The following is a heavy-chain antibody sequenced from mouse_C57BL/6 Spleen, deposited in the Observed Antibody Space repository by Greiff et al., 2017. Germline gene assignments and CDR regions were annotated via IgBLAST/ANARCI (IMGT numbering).Heavy chain of an antibody. CDR3: ARGGTAQAFYYFDY. D-gene: IGHD3-2*02. Sequence: QVQLQQPGAELVRPGSSVKLSCKASGYTFTSYWMHWVKQRPIQGLEWIGNIDPSDSETHYNQKFKDKATLTVDKSSSTAYMQLSSLTSEDSAVYYCARGGTAQAFYYFDYWGQGTTLTVSS. V-gene: IGHV1-52*01. CDR2: IDPSDSET. CDR1: GYTFTSYW. J-gene: IGHJ2*01.